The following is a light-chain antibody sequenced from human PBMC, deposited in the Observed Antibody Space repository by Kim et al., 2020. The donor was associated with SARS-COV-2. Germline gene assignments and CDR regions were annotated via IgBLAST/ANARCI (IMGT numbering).Light chain of an antibody. J-gene: IGKJ4*01. V-gene: IGKV1-8*01. CDR2: AAS. Sequence: SASPGDRVNITCRASQGISSYLAWYQQKPGKAPKLLIYAASTLQSGVPSRFSGSGSGTEFTLTISCLQSEDFATYHCQQYYTYPLTFGGGTKLEI. CDR3: QQYYTYPLT. CDR1: QGISSY.